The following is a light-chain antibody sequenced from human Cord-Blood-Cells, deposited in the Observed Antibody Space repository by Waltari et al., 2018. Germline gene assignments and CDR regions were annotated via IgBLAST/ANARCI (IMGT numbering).Light chain of an antibody. CDR3: QQYNNWPLT. V-gene: IGKV3-15*01. Sequence: EIVMTQSPDTMSVSPGERATLPCRASRSVSSNLAWYLQKPGQAPRLLIYGASTGATGIPARFSGSGSGTEFTLTISSLHSEDYAVYYCQQYNNWPLTFGGGTKVEIK. CDR2: GAS. CDR1: RSVSSN. J-gene: IGKJ4*01.